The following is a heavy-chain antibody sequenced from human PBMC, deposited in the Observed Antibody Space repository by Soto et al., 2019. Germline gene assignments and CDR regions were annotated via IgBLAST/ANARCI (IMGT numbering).Heavy chain of an antibody. D-gene: IGHD2-2*01. CDR2: ISYDGSNK. CDR1: GFTFSSYG. CDR3: AKGHGGCSSTSCYLDY. V-gene: IGHV3-30*18. Sequence: QVQLVESGGSVVQPGRSLRLSCAASGFTFSSYGMHWVRQAPGKGLEWVAVISYDGSNKYYADSVKGRFTISRDNSKNTLYLQMNSLRAEDTAVYYCAKGHGGCSSTSCYLDYWGQGTLVTVSS. J-gene: IGHJ4*02.